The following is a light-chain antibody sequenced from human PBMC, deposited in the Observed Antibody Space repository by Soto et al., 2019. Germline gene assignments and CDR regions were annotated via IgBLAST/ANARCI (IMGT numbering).Light chain of an antibody. CDR2: GAS. CDR1: QGISSH. Sequence: IPLTQSPSSLSASVGDRVTITCRASQGISSHLAWYQQKPGKAPNLLIYGASTLQSGVPSRLSGSGSGTDFTLTISSLQPEDFATYYCQQVNSYPPTFGQGTKLEIK. CDR3: QQVNSYPPT. V-gene: IGKV1-9*01. J-gene: IGKJ2*01.